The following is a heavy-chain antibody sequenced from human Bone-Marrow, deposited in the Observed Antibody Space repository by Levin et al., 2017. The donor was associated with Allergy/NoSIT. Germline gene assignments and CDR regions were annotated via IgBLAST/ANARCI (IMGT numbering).Heavy chain of an antibody. D-gene: IGHD6-19*01. CDR2: IYYSGST. V-gene: IGHV4-30-4*01. CDR1: GGSISSGDYY. CDR3: ARENGWYGNDDAFDI. J-gene: IGHJ3*02. Sequence: SETLSLTCTVSGGSISSGDYYWSWLRQPPGKGLEWIGYIYYSGSTYYNPSLKSRVTISVDTSKNQFSLKLSSVTAADTAVYYCARENGWYGNDDAFDIWGQGTMVTVSS.